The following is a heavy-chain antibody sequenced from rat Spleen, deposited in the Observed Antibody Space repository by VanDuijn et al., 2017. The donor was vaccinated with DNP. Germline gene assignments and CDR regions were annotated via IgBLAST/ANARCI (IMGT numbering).Heavy chain of an antibody. CDR1: GFTFSSYW. Sequence: EVQLVETGGGLVQPGRSLKVSCVASGFTFSSYWMYWIRQVPGKGLEWVASITTSGDSTSSPDSVKGRFTISRDNAKNTLYLQMNSLRSEDTATYYCARGGRSYFDYWGQGVMVTVSS. J-gene: IGHJ2*01. V-gene: IGHV5-58*01. CDR3: ARGGRSYFDY. CDR2: ITTSGDST. D-gene: IGHD1-11*01.